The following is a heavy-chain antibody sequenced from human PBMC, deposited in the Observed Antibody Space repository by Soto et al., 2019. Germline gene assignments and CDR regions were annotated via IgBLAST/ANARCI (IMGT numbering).Heavy chain of an antibody. D-gene: IGHD2-2*01. Sequence: GESLNLSCKGSGYSVTSYWSGWARQKPGKGLEWMGIIYPGDSDTRYSPSFQGQVTISADKSISTAYLQWSSLKASDTAMYYCARHGGVPAAPDTLDYWGQGTLVTVSS. CDR2: IYPGDSDT. CDR3: ARHGGVPAAPDTLDY. CDR1: GYSVTSYW. V-gene: IGHV5-51*01. J-gene: IGHJ4*02.